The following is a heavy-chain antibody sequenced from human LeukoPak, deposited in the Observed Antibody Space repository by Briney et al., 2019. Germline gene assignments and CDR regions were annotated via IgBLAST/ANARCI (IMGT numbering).Heavy chain of an antibody. V-gene: IGHV3-30*04. CDR1: GFTFSSYA. Sequence: GGSLRLSCSASGFTFSSYAMHWVRQAPGKGLEWVAVIAYDGRNKYYADSVKGRFTISRDNSKNTLYLQMNSLRAEDTAVYYCARETERLLGYWGQGTLVTVSS. D-gene: IGHD3-22*01. CDR3: ARETERLLGY. J-gene: IGHJ4*02. CDR2: IAYDGRNK.